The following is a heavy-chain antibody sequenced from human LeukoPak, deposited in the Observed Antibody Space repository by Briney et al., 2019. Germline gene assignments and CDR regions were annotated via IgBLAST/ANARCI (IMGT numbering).Heavy chain of an antibody. CDR2: ISSSSSYI. CDR1: GLIFSSYT. Sequence: PGGSLRLSCAASGLIFSSYTMNWVRQAPGKGPEWVSSISSSSSYIYYADSVKGRFTISRDNAKNSLYLQMNSLRAEDTAVYYCARESLRVVGATTVDSWGQGTLVTVSS. CDR3: ARESLRVVGATTVDS. D-gene: IGHD1-26*01. J-gene: IGHJ4*02. V-gene: IGHV3-21*01.